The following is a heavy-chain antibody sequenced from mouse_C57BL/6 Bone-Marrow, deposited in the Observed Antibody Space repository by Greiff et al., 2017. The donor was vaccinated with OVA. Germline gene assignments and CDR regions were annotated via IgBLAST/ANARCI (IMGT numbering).Heavy chain of an antibody. CDR3: ALTTVVAPYAMDY. Sequence: VQLQQSGAELMKPGASVKLSCKATGYTFTGYWIEWVKQRPGHGLEWIGEILPGSGSTNYNEKFKGKATFTADTSSNTAYMQLSSLTTEYSAIYYSALTTVVAPYAMDYWGQGTSVTVSS. D-gene: IGHD1-1*01. CDR2: ILPGSGST. CDR1: GYTFTGYW. V-gene: IGHV1-9*01. J-gene: IGHJ4*01.